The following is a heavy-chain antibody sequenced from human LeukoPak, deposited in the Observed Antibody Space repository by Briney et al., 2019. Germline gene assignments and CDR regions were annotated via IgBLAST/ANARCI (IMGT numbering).Heavy chain of an antibody. D-gene: IGHD3-22*01. CDR2: ISYDGSNK. Sequence: GGSLRLSCAASGFTFSSYGMHWVRQAPGKGLEWVAVISYDGSNKYYADSVKGRYTISRDNSKNTLYLQMNSLRAEDTAVYYCAKDDTYYYDMTGAFDIWGQGTMVTVSS. V-gene: IGHV3-30*18. CDR1: GFTFSSYG. CDR3: AKDDTYYYDMTGAFDI. J-gene: IGHJ3*02.